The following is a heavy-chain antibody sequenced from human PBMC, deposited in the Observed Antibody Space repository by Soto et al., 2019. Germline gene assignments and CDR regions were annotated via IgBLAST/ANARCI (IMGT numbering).Heavy chain of an antibody. D-gene: IGHD1-26*01. CDR3: AAMLIVGATPYYFEY. CDR1: GDSISISSYY. V-gene: IGHV4-39*01. J-gene: IGHJ4*01. CDR2: MYYSGSI. Sequence: PSETLSLTCTISGDSISISSYYWAWIRQPPGKGLEWIGSMYYSGSIYNNPSLKSRVTMSVDTPKKQFSLILSSVTAADTAVYYCAAMLIVGATPYYFEYWDEGNLVTVSS.